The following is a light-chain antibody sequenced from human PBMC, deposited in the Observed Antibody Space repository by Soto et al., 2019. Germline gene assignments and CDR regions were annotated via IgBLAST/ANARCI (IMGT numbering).Light chain of an antibody. CDR1: QSVGTY. CDR3: QQYDNLPPWT. CDR2: GAS. V-gene: IGKV3-15*01. J-gene: IGKJ1*01. Sequence: EIVMTQSPATLSVSPGERATLSCKASQSVGTYLAWYQQKPGQAPRLLIYGASTRATGVPARFSGGESGTKFTLTISSLQSEDFAIYHCQQYDNLPPWTFGQGTKVDIK.